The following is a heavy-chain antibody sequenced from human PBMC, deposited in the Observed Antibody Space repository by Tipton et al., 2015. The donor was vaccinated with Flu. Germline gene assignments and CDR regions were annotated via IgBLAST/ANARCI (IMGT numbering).Heavy chain of an antibody. Sequence: TLSLTCTVSGGSISSYYWSWLRQPAGKGLEWIGRISTSGSTNYNPSLKSRLTMSRDTSKNQFSLRLTSATAANTGVYYCARDLRGYSGYTGGDAFEIWGQRTIFSVSS. V-gene: IGHV4-4*07. CDR3: ARDLRGYSGYTGGDAFEI. CDR2: ISTSGST. J-gene: IGHJ3*02. CDR1: GGSISSYY. D-gene: IGHD5-12*01.